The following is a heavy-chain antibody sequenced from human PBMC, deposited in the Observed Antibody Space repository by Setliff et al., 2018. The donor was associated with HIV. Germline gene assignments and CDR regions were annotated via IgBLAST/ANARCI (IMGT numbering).Heavy chain of an antibody. CDR3: ARGRSGYYLG. D-gene: IGHD3-3*01. Sequence: PSETLSLTCAVYGGSFSGYYWSWIRQPPGKGLDWIGEINHSGSTNYNPSLKSRVTISVDTSKNQFSLKLSSVTAADTAVYYCARGRSGYYLGWGQGTLVTVSS. V-gene: IGHV4-34*01. J-gene: IGHJ4*02. CDR2: INHSGST. CDR1: GGSFSGYY.